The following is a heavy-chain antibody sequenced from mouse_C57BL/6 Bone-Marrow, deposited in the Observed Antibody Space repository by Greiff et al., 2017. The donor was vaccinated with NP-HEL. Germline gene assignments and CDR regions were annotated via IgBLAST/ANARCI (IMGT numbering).Heavy chain of an antibody. CDR2: IYPGDGDT. CDR1: GYAFSSSW. CDR3: ARYSNYPYWYFDV. J-gene: IGHJ1*03. V-gene: IGHV1-82*01. Sequence: VQLQESGPELVKPGASVKISCKASGYAFSSSWMNWVKQRPGKGLEWIGRIYPGDGDTNYNGKFKGKATLTADKSSSTAYMQLSSLTSEDSAVYFCARYSNYPYWYFDVWGTGTTVTVSS. D-gene: IGHD2-5*01.